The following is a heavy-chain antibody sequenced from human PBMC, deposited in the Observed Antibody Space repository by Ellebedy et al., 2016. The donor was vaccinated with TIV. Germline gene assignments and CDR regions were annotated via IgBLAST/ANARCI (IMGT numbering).Heavy chain of an antibody. CDR1: GGSISSENYY. V-gene: IGHV4-39*01. J-gene: IGHJ4*02. Sequence: MPSETLSLTCSVSGGSISSENYYWGWIRQPPGKGLEWIGNIYYGGSTYYNPSLKSRVTISVDTSNTQFSLNLSSVTAADTAMYYCTIRFYNYDILTGYSYDLDYWGQGTLVTVSS. CDR2: IYYGGST. D-gene: IGHD3-9*01. CDR3: TIRFYNYDILTGYSYDLDY.